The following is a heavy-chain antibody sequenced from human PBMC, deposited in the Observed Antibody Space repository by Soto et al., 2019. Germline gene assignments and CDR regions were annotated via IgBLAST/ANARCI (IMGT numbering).Heavy chain of an antibody. CDR2: ISAYNVNT. Sequence: GASVKVSCKASGYTFTSYVISWVRQAPGQGLEWMGWISAYNVNTNYAQKLQGRVTISADKSISTAYLQWSSLKASDTAMYYCAREGGDYGPLHYYYGMDVWGQGTTVTVSS. CDR3: AREGGDYGPLHYYYGMDV. D-gene: IGHD4-17*01. V-gene: IGHV1-18*01. J-gene: IGHJ6*02. CDR1: GYTFTSYV.